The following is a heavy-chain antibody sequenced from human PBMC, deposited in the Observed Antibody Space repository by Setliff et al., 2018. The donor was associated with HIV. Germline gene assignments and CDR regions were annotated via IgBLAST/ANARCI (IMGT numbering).Heavy chain of an antibody. V-gene: IGHV4-34*01. J-gene: IGHJ4*02. CDR1: GGSFSGYY. CDR2: INHSGST. CDR3: AKLLPAADMAREIDS. Sequence: PSETLSLTCAVYGGSFSGYYWSWIRRPPGKGLEWIGEINHSGSTKYNPSLKSRVTISVNTSKNQFSLKLISVSAADTAVYYCAKLLPAADMAREIDSWGQGTLVTVSS. D-gene: IGHD2-2*01.